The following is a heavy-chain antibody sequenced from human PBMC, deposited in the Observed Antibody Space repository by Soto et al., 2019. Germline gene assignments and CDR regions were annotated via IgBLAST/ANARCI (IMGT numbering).Heavy chain of an antibody. J-gene: IGHJ4*02. D-gene: IGHD1-26*01. CDR3: ARAVGPYDY. Sequence: QVQLVESGGGVVQPGRSLRLSCAASGFAFSTYGIHWVRRAPGRGLEWVAVIWYDGSNKYYADSVKGRFTISRDNSKNTLYLQMDSLRAEDTAVYYCARAVGPYDYWGQGTLVTVSS. CDR1: GFAFSTYG. V-gene: IGHV3-33*01. CDR2: IWYDGSNK.